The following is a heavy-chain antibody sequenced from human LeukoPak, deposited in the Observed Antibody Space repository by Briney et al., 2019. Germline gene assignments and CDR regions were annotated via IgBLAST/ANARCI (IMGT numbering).Heavy chain of an antibody. Sequence: PGGSLRLSCAASGFTFSSYSMNWVRQAPGKGLEWVSYISSSSSTIYYADSVKGRFTISRDNAKNSLYLQMNTLRAEDTAVYYCAREHCSSTSCPKLNWFDPWGQGTLATVSS. CDR1: GFTFSSYS. D-gene: IGHD2-2*01. CDR2: ISSSSSTI. J-gene: IGHJ5*02. V-gene: IGHV3-48*01. CDR3: AREHCSSTSCPKLNWFDP.